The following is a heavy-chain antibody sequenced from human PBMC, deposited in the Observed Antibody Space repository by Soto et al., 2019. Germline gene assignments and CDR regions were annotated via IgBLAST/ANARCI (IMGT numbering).Heavy chain of an antibody. CDR2: IIPIFGTA. V-gene: IGHV1-69*01. CDR1: GGTFSSYA. D-gene: IGHD3-3*01. J-gene: IGHJ6*02. Sequence: QVQLVQSGAEVKKPGSSVKVSCKASGGTFSSYAISWVRQAPGQGLEWMGGIIPIFGTANYAQKFQGRVTITADESPSTAYMELSSLRSEDTAVYYCATLITIFGVVIPVDGMDVWGQGTTVTVSS. CDR3: ATLITIFGVVIPVDGMDV.